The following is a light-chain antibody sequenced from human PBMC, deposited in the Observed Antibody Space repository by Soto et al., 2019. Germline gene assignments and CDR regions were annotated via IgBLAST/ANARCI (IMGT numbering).Light chain of an antibody. V-gene: IGLV6-57*04. CDR3: QSYDSDFVI. CDR1: SGSIANNY. J-gene: IGLJ2*01. CDR2: ENN. Sequence: NFMLTQPHSVSESPGKTVTISCTRRSGSIANNYVQWYQQRPGSAPTTVIYENNQRPSVGPGRFSGSTDGSSNSASLTISGLQTEDEADYYCQSYDSDFVIFGGGTKVTVL.